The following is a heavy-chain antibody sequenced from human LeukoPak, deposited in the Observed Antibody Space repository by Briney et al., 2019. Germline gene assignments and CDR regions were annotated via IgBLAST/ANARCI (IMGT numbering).Heavy chain of an antibody. D-gene: IGHD4-23*01. J-gene: IGHJ4*02. CDR1: GLTVSSNY. Sequence: GGSLRLSCAASGLTVSSNYMSWVRQAPGKGLEWVSVIYSGGSTYYADSVKGRFAISRDNSKNTLYLQMNSLRAEDTAVYYCARDVLMGPSVVTQWGQGTLVTVSS. CDR3: ARDVLMGPSVVTQ. CDR2: IYSGGST. V-gene: IGHV3-66*01.